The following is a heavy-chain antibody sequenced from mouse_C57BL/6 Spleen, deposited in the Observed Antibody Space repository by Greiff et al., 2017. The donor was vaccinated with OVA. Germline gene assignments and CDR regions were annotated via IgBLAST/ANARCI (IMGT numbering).Heavy chain of an antibody. CDR3: ARRYPPYYCDY. CDR1: GYTFTSYW. Sequence: QVQLQQPGAELVKPGASVKLSCKASGYTFTSYWMQWVKQRPGQGLEWIGEIDPSDSYTNYNQKFKGKATLTVDTSYSTAYMQLSSLTSEDSAVYYCARRYPPYYCDYWGQGTTLTVSS. V-gene: IGHV1-50*01. CDR2: IDPSDSYT. J-gene: IGHJ2*01.